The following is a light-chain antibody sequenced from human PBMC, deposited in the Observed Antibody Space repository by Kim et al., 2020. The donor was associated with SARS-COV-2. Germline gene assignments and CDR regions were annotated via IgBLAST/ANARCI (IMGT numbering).Light chain of an antibody. J-gene: IGLJ2*01. V-gene: IGLV3-1*01. Sequence: SYELTQPPSVSVSPGQTASITCSGDRLGNKYVCWYQQQPGQSPVVVLYQDERRPSGIPERFSGSNSGNTATLTISGTQALDEADYYCQVWDSTTTVFGGG. CDR3: QVWDSTTTV. CDR2: QDE. CDR1: RLGNKY.